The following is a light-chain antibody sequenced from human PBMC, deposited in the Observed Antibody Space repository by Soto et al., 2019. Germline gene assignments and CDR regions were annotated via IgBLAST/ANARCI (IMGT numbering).Light chain of an antibody. V-gene: IGKV3-15*01. J-gene: IGKJ1*01. CDR1: QTVRNN. CDR3: QQPNNLPST. CDR2: GAS. Sequence: VFKQSLGTLSLKPEERATLSCGASQTVRNNYLAWYQQKPGQAPRILIYGASTRATGIPARFSGSGSGTEFTLTISSLQSEDFAVYYCQQPNNLPSTFGQVAMV.